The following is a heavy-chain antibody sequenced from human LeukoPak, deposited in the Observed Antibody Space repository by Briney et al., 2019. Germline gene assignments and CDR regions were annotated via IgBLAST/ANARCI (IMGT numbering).Heavy chain of an antibody. V-gene: IGHV1-3*01. CDR2: IYAGNGNV. J-gene: IGHJ6*02. CDR3: ATELAWGYERYYYGMDV. CDR1: GYTLSSYT. D-gene: IGHD5-12*01. Sequence: ASVKVSCKASGYTLSSYTLHWVRQAPGQRPEWMGCIYAGNGNVKYSQNFQGRVTMTEDTSTDTAYMELSSLRSEDTAVYYCATELAWGYERYYYGMDVWGQGTTVTVSS.